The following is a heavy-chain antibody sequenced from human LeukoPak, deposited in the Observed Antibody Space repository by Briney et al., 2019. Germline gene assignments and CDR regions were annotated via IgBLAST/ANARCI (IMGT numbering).Heavy chain of an antibody. D-gene: IGHD2-2*01. Sequence: SETLSLTCTVSGGSISSSSYYWGWIRQPPGKGLEWIGSIYHSGSTYYNPSLKSRVTISVDTSKNQFSLKLSSVTAADTAVYYCARHVTYIVVVPAAPEYYFDYWGQGTLVAVSS. CDR2: IYHSGST. CDR3: ARHVTYIVVVPAAPEYYFDY. J-gene: IGHJ4*02. V-gene: IGHV4-39*01. CDR1: GGSISSSSYY.